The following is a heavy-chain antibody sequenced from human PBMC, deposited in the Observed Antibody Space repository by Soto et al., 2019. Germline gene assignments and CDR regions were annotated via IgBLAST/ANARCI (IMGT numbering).Heavy chain of an antibody. V-gene: IGHV1-69*06. CDR1: GGTFSSNT. CDR3: ASKAACGGDCYAFDS. D-gene: IGHD2-21*02. Sequence: QVQLVQSGAEVKKPGSSVKISCKASGGTFSSNTINWVRQAAGQGLEWMGGIIPLFGTANYAEKFQGRVTITADKSTNTEDMELNSLRSEDTAVYCCASKAACGGDCYAFDSWGQGTLVTVSS. J-gene: IGHJ4*02. CDR2: IIPLFGTA.